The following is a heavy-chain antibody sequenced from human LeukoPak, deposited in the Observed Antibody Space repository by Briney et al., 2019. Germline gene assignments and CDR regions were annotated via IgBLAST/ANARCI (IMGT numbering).Heavy chain of an antibody. J-gene: IGHJ1*01. Sequence: GGSLRLSCAASGFTFSSYAMSWVRQAPGKGLEWVSAISGSGGSTYYADSVKGRFTISRDNSKNTLYLQINSLRAADTAIYYCAKDGYYYDSSGYYTEYFHQWGQGTLVTVSS. D-gene: IGHD3-22*01. V-gene: IGHV3-23*01. CDR2: ISGSGGST. CDR1: GFTFSSYA. CDR3: AKDGYYYDSSGYYTEYFHQ.